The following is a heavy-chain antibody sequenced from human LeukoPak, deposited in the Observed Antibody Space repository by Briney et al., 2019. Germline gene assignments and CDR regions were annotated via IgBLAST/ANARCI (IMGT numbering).Heavy chain of an antibody. Sequence: GASVKVSCKASGYTFTSYAMHWVRQAPGQRLEWMGWINAGNGNTKYLQKFQGRVTITSDTSASTAYMELSSLRSEDTAVYYCARDDYYYYGMDVWGKGTTVTVSS. CDR3: ARDDYYYYGMDV. CDR1: GYTFTSYA. J-gene: IGHJ6*04. CDR2: INAGNGNT. V-gene: IGHV1-3*01.